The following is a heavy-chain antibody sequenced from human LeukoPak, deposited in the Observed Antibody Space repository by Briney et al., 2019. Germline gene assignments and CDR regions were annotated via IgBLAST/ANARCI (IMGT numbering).Heavy chain of an antibody. J-gene: IGHJ6*02. Sequence: PGGSLRLSCEASGFTFSNSPMNWVRQAPGKGLEWVSSITSSLSYISYADSVKGRFTISRDNAKNSLSLQMNSLRAEDTAVYYCARDFGRTSDWQPRLYYGMDVWGQGTTVTVSS. CDR1: GFTFSNSP. CDR3: ARDFGRTSDWQPRLYYGMDV. CDR2: ITSSLSYI. D-gene: IGHD2-2*01. V-gene: IGHV3-21*01.